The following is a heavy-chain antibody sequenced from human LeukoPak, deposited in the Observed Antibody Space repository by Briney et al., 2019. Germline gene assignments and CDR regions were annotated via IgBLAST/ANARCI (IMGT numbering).Heavy chain of an antibody. CDR1: RFTFSSYS. J-gene: IGHJ6*03. V-gene: IGHV3-21*01. CDR2: TSSSSTYI. D-gene: IGHD2-2*01. CDR3: ARGQDCSSTSCYRGTGYYMDV. Sequence: GGSLRLSCAASRFTFSSYSMNWVRQAPGKGLEWVSSTSSSSTYIYYADSVKGRFTISRDNAKNSLYLQMNSLRAEDTAVYYCARGQDCSSTSCYRGTGYYMDVWGKGTTVTVSS.